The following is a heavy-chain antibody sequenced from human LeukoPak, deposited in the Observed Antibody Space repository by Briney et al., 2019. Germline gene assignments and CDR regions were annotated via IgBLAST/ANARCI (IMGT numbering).Heavy chain of an antibody. Sequence: SEALSLTCAVYGGSLSGYYWSWIRQPPGKGLEWIGEINHSGSTNYNPSLKSRVTISVDTSKNQFSLKLSSVTAADTAVYYCARERYYGGVDYWGQGTLVTVSS. CDR2: INHSGST. CDR3: ARERYYGGVDY. V-gene: IGHV4-34*01. J-gene: IGHJ4*02. D-gene: IGHD4-23*01. CDR1: GGSLSGYY.